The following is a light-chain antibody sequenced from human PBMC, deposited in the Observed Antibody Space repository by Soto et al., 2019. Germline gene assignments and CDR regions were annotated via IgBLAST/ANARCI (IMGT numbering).Light chain of an antibody. CDR3: QSYDSSLSGVV. CDR1: SSNIGAGFD. V-gene: IGLV1-40*01. Sequence: QSGLTQPPSVSGAPGQRVTISCTGRSSNIGAGFDVHWYQQLPGTAPKPLIFGNTNRPSGVPDRFSGSKSGTSASLAIAGLQAEDEADYYCQSYDSSLSGVVFGGGTKVT. J-gene: IGLJ2*01. CDR2: GNT.